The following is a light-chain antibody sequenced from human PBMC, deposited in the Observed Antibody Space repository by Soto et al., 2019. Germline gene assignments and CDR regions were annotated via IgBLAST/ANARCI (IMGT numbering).Light chain of an antibody. J-gene: IGKJ4*01. Sequence: DIVMTQSPESLAVSLGERATIKCKSSQSVLYTSNNKNYLAWYQQIPGQPPKLLIYWASTRESGVPDRFSGGGSGTDFTLTISSLQAEDVAVYYCQQYYSSPLTFGGGTKVDIK. CDR2: WAS. V-gene: IGKV4-1*01. CDR1: QSVLYTSNNKNY. CDR3: QQYYSSPLT.